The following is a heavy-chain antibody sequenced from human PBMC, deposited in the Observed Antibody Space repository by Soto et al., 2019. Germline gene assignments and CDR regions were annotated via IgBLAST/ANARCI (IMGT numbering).Heavy chain of an antibody. CDR1: GFTFSSYG. Sequence: GVSLRLSCAASGFTFSSYGMHWVRQAPGKGLEWVAVIWYDGSNKYYADSVKGRFTISRDNSKNTLYLQMNSLRAEDTAVYYCARDRVTGTAGYNWFDPWGQGTLVTVSS. V-gene: IGHV3-33*01. CDR2: IWYDGSNK. J-gene: IGHJ5*02. D-gene: IGHD1-7*01. CDR3: ARDRVTGTAGYNWFDP.